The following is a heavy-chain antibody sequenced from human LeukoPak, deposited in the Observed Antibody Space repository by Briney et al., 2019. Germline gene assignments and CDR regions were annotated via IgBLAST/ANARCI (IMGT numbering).Heavy chain of an antibody. V-gene: IGHV1-46*01. Sequence: ASVTVSCKASGYTFTSYYMHWVRQAPGQGLEWMGIINPSGGSTSYAQKFQGRVTMTRDMSTSTVYMELSSLRSEDTAVYYCARDLGVPPHSFDPWGQGTLVTVSS. CDR1: GYTFTSYY. D-gene: IGHD1-26*01. J-gene: IGHJ5*02. CDR3: ARDLGVPPHSFDP. CDR2: INPSGGST.